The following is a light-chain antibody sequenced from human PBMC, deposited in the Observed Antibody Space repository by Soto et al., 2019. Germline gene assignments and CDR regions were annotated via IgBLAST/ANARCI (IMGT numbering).Light chain of an antibody. CDR3: QQYNSYHWT. Sequence: DIQMTQSPSTLSASVGDRVTITCRASQSISSWLAWYQQKPGKAPKLLIYKASSLESGVPSRFSGSGSGTEFTLTISSLQPDDFATYYCQQYNSYHWTFGQGTKVEI. CDR1: QSISSW. J-gene: IGKJ1*01. CDR2: KAS. V-gene: IGKV1-5*03.